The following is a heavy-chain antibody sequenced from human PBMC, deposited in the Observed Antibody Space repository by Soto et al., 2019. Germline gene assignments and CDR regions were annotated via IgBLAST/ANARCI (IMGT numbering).Heavy chain of an antibody. D-gene: IGHD2-15*01. CDR2: IIPIFGTA. CDR1: GGTFSSYA. V-gene: IGHV1-69*13. J-gene: IGHJ6*04. Sequence: SVKVSCKASGGTFSSYAISWVRQAPGQGLGWMGGIIPIFGTANYAQKFQGRVTITADESTSTAYMELSSLRSEDTAVYYCASSLIVVVVAATPDYYYYGMDVWGKGTTVTVSS. CDR3: ASSLIVVVVAATPDYYYYGMDV.